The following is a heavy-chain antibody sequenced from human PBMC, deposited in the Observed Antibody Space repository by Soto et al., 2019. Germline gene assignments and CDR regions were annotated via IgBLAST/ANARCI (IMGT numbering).Heavy chain of an antibody. Sequence: GGSLRLSCAASGFIFSSYGMHWVRQAPGKGLEWVAVISYDGSNKYYADSVKGRFTISRDNSKNTLYLQMNSLRAEDTAVYYCAKLYYYDSSGLGRFDYWGQGTLVTVSS. CDR2: ISYDGSNK. CDR3: AKLYYYDSSGLGRFDY. V-gene: IGHV3-30*18. D-gene: IGHD3-22*01. J-gene: IGHJ4*02. CDR1: GFIFSSYG.